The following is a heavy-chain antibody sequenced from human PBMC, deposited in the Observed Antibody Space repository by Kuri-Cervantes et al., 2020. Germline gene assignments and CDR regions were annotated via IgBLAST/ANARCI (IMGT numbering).Heavy chain of an antibody. J-gene: IGHJ6*02. D-gene: IGHD3-3*01. Sequence: GESLKISCAASGFTLSSYAMHWVRQAPGRGLEWVAIISYDGSNKYYADSVKGRFTISRDNSKNTLYLQMNSLRAEDTAVYYCARAPYDFWSGYFIGYGMDVWGQGTTVTVSS. CDR2: ISYDGSNK. CDR3: ARAPYDFWSGYFIGYGMDV. V-gene: IGHV3-30*14. CDR1: GFTLSSYA.